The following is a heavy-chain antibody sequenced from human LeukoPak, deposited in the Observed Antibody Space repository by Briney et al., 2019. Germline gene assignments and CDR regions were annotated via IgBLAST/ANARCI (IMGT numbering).Heavy chain of an antibody. J-gene: IGHJ4*02. CDR2: IRSSSSYI. D-gene: IGHD6-13*01. V-gene: IGHV3-21*01. CDR3: ARDVAAGTFDY. Sequence: GGSLRLSCAASGFTFSSYGMNWVRQAPGKGLEWVSSIRSSSSYIYYADSVKGRFTISRDNAKNSLYLQMNSLRAEDTAVYYCARDVAAGTFDYWGQGTLVTVSS. CDR1: GFTFSSYG.